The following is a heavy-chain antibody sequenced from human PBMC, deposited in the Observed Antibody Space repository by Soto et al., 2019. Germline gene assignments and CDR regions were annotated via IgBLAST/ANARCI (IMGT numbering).Heavy chain of an antibody. CDR3: ARSLRGSPMTGGY. D-gene: IGHD2-15*01. CDR2: ISVNNGNT. J-gene: IGHJ4*02. V-gene: IGHV1-18*01. Sequence: ASVKVSCKASGYTFISYAISWVRQAPGQGLEWMGWISVNNGNTDYAQKLQGRVTMTTDTSTSTAYMELRSLRSDDTAVYYCARSLRGSPMTGGYWGQGTMVNVAS. CDR1: GYTFISYA.